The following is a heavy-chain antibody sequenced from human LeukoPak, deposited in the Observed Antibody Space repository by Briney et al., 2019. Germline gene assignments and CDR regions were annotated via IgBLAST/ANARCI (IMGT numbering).Heavy chain of an antibody. D-gene: IGHD1-26*01. Sequence: SGTLSLTCGVSGGSISGTNWWSWVRQPPGQGLEWIGEISLAGQTNYNPSLNGRVTMSLDKSSNQLSLHLTSVTAADTATYYCSGESGPFCPFGYWGQGTLVIVSS. CDR1: GGSISGTNW. V-gene: IGHV4-4*02. J-gene: IGHJ4*02. CDR2: ISLAGQT. CDR3: SGESGPFCPFGY.